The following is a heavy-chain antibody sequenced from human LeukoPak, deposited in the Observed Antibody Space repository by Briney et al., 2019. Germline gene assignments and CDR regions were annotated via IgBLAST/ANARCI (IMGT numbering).Heavy chain of an antibody. J-gene: IGHJ4*02. D-gene: IGHD1-1*01. CDR2: ISSSGGST. Sequence: GGSLRLSCAASGFTFSSYGMSWVRQAPGKGLEWVSAISSSGGSTYYADSVKGRFIISRDNSKNTLYLQMNSLRAEETAVYYCAKDFGTRAVDYFDYWGQGTLVTVSS. V-gene: IGHV3-23*01. CDR3: AKDFGTRAVDYFDY. CDR1: GFTFSSYG.